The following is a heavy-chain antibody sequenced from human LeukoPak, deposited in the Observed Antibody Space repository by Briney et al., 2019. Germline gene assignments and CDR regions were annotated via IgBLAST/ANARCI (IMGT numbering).Heavy chain of an antibody. Sequence: GGSLRLSCAASGFAFSNYAMSWVRQAPGKGLEWVTSIISSGGVTYYADSVKGRFTISRDNSKDTVYLQMDSLRAEDSAVYYCAKNAGYSYGLYYFDYWGQGTLVTVSS. V-gene: IGHV3-23*01. J-gene: IGHJ4*02. CDR2: IISSGGVT. CDR1: GFAFSNYA. CDR3: AKNAGYSYGLYYFDY. D-gene: IGHD5-18*01.